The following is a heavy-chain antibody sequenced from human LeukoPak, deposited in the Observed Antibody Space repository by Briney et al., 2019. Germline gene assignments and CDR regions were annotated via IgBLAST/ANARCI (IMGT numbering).Heavy chain of an antibody. CDR1: GFTFSTYW. V-gene: IGHV3-7*01. CDR3: ARGTVTTSARFDY. Sequence: PGGSLRLSCAASGFTFSTYWMTWVRQAPGKGLEWVANIKQDGSEKYYVDSVKGRFTISRDNAKSSLYLLMNSLRAEDTAVYYCARGTVTTSARFDYWGQGTLVTVSS. D-gene: IGHD4-17*01. J-gene: IGHJ4*02. CDR2: IKQDGSEK.